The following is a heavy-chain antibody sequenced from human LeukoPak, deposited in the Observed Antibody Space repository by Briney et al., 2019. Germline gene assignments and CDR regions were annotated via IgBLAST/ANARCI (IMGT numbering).Heavy chain of an antibody. CDR3: ARDSGNYIDY. CDR2: ISGSSKTI. D-gene: IGHD2/OR15-2a*01. Sequence: GGSLRLSCTASGFTFSPFSMNWVRLAPGKGRQWVSFISGSSKTIYYGDSVKGRFTISRDNAKNSLYLQMNGLRDEDAALYFCARDSGNYIDYWGQGTQVVVSS. V-gene: IGHV3-48*02. J-gene: IGHJ4*01. CDR1: GFTFSPFS.